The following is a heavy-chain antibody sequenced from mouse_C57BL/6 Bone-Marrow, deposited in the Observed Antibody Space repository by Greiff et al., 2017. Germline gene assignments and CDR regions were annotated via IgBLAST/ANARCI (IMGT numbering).Heavy chain of an antibody. J-gene: IGHJ4*01. Sequence: QVQLQQSGPGLVQPSQSLSITCTVSGFSLTSYGVHWVRQSPGKGLEWLGVIWRGGSTDYNAAFMSRLSITKDNSKSQVFFKMNSLQADDTAIYYCAKKINWYYYAKDCWGQGTSVTVSS. CDR2: IWRGGST. CDR3: AKKINWYYYAKDC. V-gene: IGHV2-5*01. D-gene: IGHD4-1*02. CDR1: GFSLTSYG.